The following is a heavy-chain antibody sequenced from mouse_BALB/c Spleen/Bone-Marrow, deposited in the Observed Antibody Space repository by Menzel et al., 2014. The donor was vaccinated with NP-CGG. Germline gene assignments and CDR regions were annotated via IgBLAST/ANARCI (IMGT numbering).Heavy chain of an antibody. J-gene: IGHJ4*01. V-gene: IGHV1-82*01. CDR2: IFPGDGDT. Sequence: VQLQGSGPELVKPGASVKISCKASGYAFSSSWMNWVKQRPGQGLEWIGRIFPGDGDTYYNGKFKGKATLTADKSSSTAYMQLSSLTSVDSAVYFCARSDGYRAMDYWGQGTSVTVSS. CDR1: GYAFSSSW. CDR3: ARSDGYRAMDY. D-gene: IGHD2-3*01.